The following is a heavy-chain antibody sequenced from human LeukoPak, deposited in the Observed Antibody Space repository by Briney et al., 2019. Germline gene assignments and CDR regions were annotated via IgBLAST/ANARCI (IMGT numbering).Heavy chain of an antibody. CDR2: INWNGGST. V-gene: IGHV3-20*04. D-gene: IGHD3-9*01. Sequence: GGSLRLSCAASGFPFRNYSMNWVRQAPGKGLEWVSGINWNGGSTGYADSVKGRFTISRDNAKNSLYLQMNSLRAEDTALYYCARADGGSGYYDILTGYYDYYYYYYMDVWGKGTTVTVSS. J-gene: IGHJ6*03. CDR3: ARADGGSGYYDILTGYYDYYYYYYMDV. CDR1: GFPFRNYS.